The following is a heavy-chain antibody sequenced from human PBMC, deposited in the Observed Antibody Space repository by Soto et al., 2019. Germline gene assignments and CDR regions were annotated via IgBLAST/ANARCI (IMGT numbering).Heavy chain of an antibody. CDR3: ARRMRDYGGSDY. J-gene: IGHJ4*02. CDR2: ISYDGSNK. D-gene: IGHD4-17*01. V-gene: IGHV3-30-3*01. CDR1: GFTFTDYA. Sequence: QVQLVESGGGVVQPGRSLTLSCAASGFTFTDYAVHWVGQAPGKGLEWVAIISYDGSNKYYADSVKGRFTISRDNSKNTLFLQINSLRPEDTAVYYCARRMRDYGGSDYWGQGTLVTVSS.